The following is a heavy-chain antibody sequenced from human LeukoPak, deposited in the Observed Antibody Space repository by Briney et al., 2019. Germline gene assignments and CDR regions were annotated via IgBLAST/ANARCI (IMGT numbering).Heavy chain of an antibody. V-gene: IGHV3-74*01. CDR1: GFSFTSYW. Sequence: GGSLRLSCAASGFSFTSYWMHWVRQAPGKGLVWVSCINTDGSGTTYADSVKGRFTISRDNAKNTLYLQINGLRAEDTAVYYCTRAYDSGTYSSFDYWGQGTLVTVTS. J-gene: IGHJ4*02. CDR3: TRAYDSGTYSSFDY. CDR2: INTDGSGT. D-gene: IGHD3-10*01.